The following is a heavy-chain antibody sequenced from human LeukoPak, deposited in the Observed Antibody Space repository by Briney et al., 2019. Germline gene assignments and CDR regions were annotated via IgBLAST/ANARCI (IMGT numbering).Heavy chain of an antibody. CDR2: IYYSGST. Sequence: SETLSLTCTVSGRSISSGGYYWSWIRQHPGKGLEWIGYIYYSGSTYYNPSLKSRVTISVDTSKNQFSLKLSSVTAADTAVYYCTHSSSRYYYYGMDVWGQGTTVTVSS. J-gene: IGHJ6*02. V-gene: IGHV4-31*03. D-gene: IGHD6-6*01. CDR1: GRSISSGGYY. CDR3: THSSSRYYYYGMDV.